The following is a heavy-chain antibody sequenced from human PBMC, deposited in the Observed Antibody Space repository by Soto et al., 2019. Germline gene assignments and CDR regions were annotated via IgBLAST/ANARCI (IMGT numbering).Heavy chain of an antibody. CDR3: ARSSGGGFDY. CDR1: GFTFSSNW. V-gene: IGHV3-74*01. Sequence: EVQLVESGGGLVQPGGSLRLSCAASGFTFSSNWMYWVRQGPGKGLVWVSRISSDGSIRSYADSVKGRCTIFRDNAKNTRYLQMNSLRAEDTAVYYCARSSGGGFDYWGQGTLVTVSS. J-gene: IGHJ4*02. CDR2: ISSDGSIR. D-gene: IGHD2-15*01.